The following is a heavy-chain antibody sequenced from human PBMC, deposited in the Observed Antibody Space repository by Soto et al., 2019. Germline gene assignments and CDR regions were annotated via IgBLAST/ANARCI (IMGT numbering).Heavy chain of an antibody. CDR2: INTYNGNR. V-gene: IGHV1-18*01. D-gene: IGHD3-22*01. J-gene: IGHJ4*02. CDR1: GYSFSSYG. Sequence: RASVKVSCKASGYSFSSYGIHWVRQAPGQGLEWMGWINTYNGNRNFAQKFEDRVTMTTATSANTVFMELRNLKSDDTAMYYCARDRLRGYDNSGFYCWGQGTPVTVSS. CDR3: ARDRLRGYDNSGFYC.